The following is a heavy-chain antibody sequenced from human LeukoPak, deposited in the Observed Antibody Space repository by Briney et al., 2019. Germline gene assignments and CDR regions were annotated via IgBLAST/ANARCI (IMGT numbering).Heavy chain of an antibody. V-gene: IGHV3-30*04. Sequence: GGSLRLSCGASGFAFSSYVMHWVRQAPGKGLEWVAIISYDGSYKYYADSVKGRFTISRDNSKNTLYLQMSSLKPEDMAVYYCARGRALRYCSLWGQGTLVTVSS. CDR3: ARGRALRYCSL. CDR1: GFAFSSYV. J-gene: IGHJ4*02. D-gene: IGHD2-15*01. CDR2: ISYDGSYK.